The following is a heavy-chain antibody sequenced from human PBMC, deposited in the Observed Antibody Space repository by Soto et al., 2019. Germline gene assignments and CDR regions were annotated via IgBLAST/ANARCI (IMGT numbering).Heavy chain of an antibody. Sequence: QVQLQESGPGLVKPSETLSLTCAVSGGSITSSDWWSWVRQPAGKGLEWIGETSHRGSTTYNPSLKSRVTISVDKSKNQFSLKLSSVTAADTAVYYCARDGHTSGWSWGQGTLVTVSS. CDR3: ARDGHTSGWS. CDR2: TSHRGST. D-gene: IGHD6-19*01. CDR1: GGSITSSDW. J-gene: IGHJ5*02. V-gene: IGHV4-4*02.